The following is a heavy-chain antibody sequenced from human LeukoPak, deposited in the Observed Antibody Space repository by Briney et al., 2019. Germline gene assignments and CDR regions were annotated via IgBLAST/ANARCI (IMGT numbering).Heavy chain of an antibody. D-gene: IGHD4/OR15-4a*01. J-gene: IGHJ4*02. CDR2: ISGSGGST. CDR1: GLTFSSYA. CDR3: AKTPYGGTVGYFDY. V-gene: IGHV3-23*01. Sequence: PGGSLRLSCAASGLTFSSYAMSWVRQAPGKGLEWVSAISGSGGSTYYADSVKGRFTISRDNSKNTLYLQMNSLRAEDTAVYYCAKTPYGGTVGYFDYWGQGTLVTVSS.